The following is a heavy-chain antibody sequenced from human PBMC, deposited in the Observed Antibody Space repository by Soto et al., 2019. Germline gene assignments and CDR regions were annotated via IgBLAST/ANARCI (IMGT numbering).Heavy chain of an antibody. CDR2: ISGSGGST. J-gene: IGHJ4*02. CDR3: AKDFRGLTYYDFWSGYDL. CDR1: GFTFSSYA. V-gene: IGHV3-23*01. D-gene: IGHD3-3*01. Sequence: QPGGSLRLSCAASGFTFSSYAMSWVRQAPGKGLEWVSAISGSGGSTYYADSVKGRFTISRDNSKNTLYLQMNSLRAEDTAVYYCAKDFRGLTYYDFWSGYDLWGQGTLVTVSS.